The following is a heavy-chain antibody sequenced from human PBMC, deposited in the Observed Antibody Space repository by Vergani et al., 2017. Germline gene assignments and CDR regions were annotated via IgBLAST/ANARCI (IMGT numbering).Heavy chain of an antibody. CDR3: AKGYCSGGSCYSWPYYYYMDV. V-gene: IGHV3-21*04. J-gene: IGHJ6*03. D-gene: IGHD2-15*01. CDR1: GFTFSHYS. Sequence: EVQMVESGGGLVKPGGSLRLSCVASGFTFSHYSMNWVRQAPGKGLEWVSSISGNNDDVYYADSVKGRFTISRDNSKNTLYLKMNSLRAEDTAVYYCAKGYCSGGSCYSWPYYYYMDVWGKGP. CDR2: ISGNNDDV.